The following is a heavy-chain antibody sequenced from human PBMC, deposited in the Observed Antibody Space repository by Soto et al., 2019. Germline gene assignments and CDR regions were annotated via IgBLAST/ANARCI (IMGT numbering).Heavy chain of an antibody. V-gene: IGHV3-23*01. Sequence: EVQLLESGGGLVQPGGSLRLSCAASGFTFSSYAMSWVRQAPGKGLEWVSAISGSGGSTYYADSVKGRFTISRDNSKNTLYLQMNSQRAEDTAVYYSAKYNYDFWSGYSSLYCYCGMDVWGQGTTVTVAS. CDR3: AKYNYDFWSGYSSLYCYCGMDV. CDR2: ISGSGGST. J-gene: IGHJ6*02. D-gene: IGHD3-3*01. CDR1: GFTFSSYA.